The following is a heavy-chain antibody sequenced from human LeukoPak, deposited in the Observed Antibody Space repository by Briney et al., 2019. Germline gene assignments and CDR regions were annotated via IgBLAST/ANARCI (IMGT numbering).Heavy chain of an antibody. J-gene: IGHJ4*02. Sequence: GRSLRLSCAASGFTFSSYGMYWVRQAPGKGLEWVAVISYDGSNKYYADSVKGRFTISRDNSKNTLYLQMNSLRAEDTAVYYCAKGGYSSSWYGVSGYWGQGTLVTVSS. D-gene: IGHD6-13*01. CDR3: AKGGYSSSWYGVSGY. V-gene: IGHV3-30*18. CDR2: ISYDGSNK. CDR1: GFTFSSYG.